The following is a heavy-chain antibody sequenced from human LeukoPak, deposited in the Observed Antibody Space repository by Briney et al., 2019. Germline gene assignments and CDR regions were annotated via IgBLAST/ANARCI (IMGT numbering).Heavy chain of an antibody. D-gene: IGHD2-15*01. CDR2: IYESGTT. CDR1: GESLNIYY. J-gene: IGHJ4*02. Sequence: PSETLSLTCAVYGESLNIYYWSWVRQPPGGGLEGIGEIYESGTTKYNPSLKSRVAISMVPSKQQFSLILSSVTAADTAVYYCARGAWATRLASWGLGTPVIVSS. CDR3: ARGAWATRLAS. V-gene: IGHV4-34*01.